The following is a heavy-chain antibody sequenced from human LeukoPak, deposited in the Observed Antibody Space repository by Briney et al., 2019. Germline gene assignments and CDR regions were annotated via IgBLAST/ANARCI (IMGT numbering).Heavy chain of an antibody. CDR2: IIPIFGTV. D-gene: IGHD5-18*01. J-gene: IGHJ5*02. CDR1: GGTFSSYA. CDR3: ARVDTAMVTGWFDP. V-gene: IGHV1-69*13. Sequence: ASVNVSCKASGGTFSSYAISWVRQAPGQGLEWMGGIIPIFGTVNHAQKFQGRVTITADESTSTAYMELSSLRSEDTAVYYCARVDTAMVTGWFDPWGQGTLVTVSS.